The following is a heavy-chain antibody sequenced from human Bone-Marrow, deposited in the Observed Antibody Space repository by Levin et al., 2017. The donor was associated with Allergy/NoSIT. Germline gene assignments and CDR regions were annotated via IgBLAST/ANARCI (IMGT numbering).Heavy chain of an antibody. CDR3: ARDSSGWSWYFDR. J-gene: IGHJ2*01. D-gene: IGHD6-19*01. CDR2: IGTAGDT. CDR1: GFTFSSYD. V-gene: IGHV3-13*01. Sequence: GGSLRLSCAASGFTFSSYDMHWVRQATGKGLEWVSAIGTAGDTYYPGSVKGRFTISRENAKNSLYLQMNSLRAGDTAVYYCARDSSGWSWYFDRWGRGTLVTVSS.